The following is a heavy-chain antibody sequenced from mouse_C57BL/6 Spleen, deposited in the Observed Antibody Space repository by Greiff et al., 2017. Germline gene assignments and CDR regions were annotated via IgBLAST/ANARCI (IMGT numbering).Heavy chain of an antibody. CDR2: INPSSGYT. D-gene: IGHD2-3*01. CDR1: GYTFTSYT. Sequence: VQLQQSGAELARPGASVKMSCKASGYTFTSYTMHWVKQRPGQGLEWIGYINPSSGYTKYNQKFKDKATLTADKSSSTAYMQLSSLTSEDSAVYYCASGNDGRIAYWGQGTLVTVSA. CDR3: ASGNDGRIAY. V-gene: IGHV1-4*01. J-gene: IGHJ3*01.